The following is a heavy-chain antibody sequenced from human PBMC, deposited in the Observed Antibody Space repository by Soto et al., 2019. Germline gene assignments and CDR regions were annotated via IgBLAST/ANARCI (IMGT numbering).Heavy chain of an antibody. Sequence: PSETLSLTWTLSGGSLSNYYWTWIRHPAGQGLAWIGQIYPRGTPHYNPSLGTRVTMSVDTSKSQFSLRLRSVTAADTAVYFCARGVQRWSKYFDDCGRGILVTVCS. J-gene: IGHJ4*02. D-gene: IGHD6-25*01. CDR1: GGSLSNYY. CDR2: IYPRGTP. CDR3: ARGVQRWSKYFDD. V-gene: IGHV4-4*07.